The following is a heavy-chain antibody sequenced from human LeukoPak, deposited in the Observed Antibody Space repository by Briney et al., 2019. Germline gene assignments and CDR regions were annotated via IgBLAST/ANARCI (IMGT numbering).Heavy chain of an antibody. CDR3: ARDLPRYYGSGSPTI. CDR1: GFTFSSYS. CDR2: ISSSSSTI. D-gene: IGHD3-10*01. Sequence: GGSLRLSCAASGFTFSSYSMNWVRQAPGKGLEWVSYISSSSSTIYYADSVKGRFTISRDNAKNSLYLQMNSLRAEDTAVYYCARDLPRYYGSGSPTIWGQGTLVTVSS. V-gene: IGHV3-48*04. J-gene: IGHJ4*02.